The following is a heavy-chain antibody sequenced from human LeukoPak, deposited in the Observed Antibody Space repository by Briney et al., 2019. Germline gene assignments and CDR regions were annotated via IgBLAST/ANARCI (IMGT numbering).Heavy chain of an antibody. D-gene: IGHD3-10*01. CDR2: ISYDGSNK. CDR3: AKYPGARITMVTDP. J-gene: IGHJ5*02. Sequence: GGSLRLSCAASGFTFSSYGMHWVRQAPGKGLEWVSVISYDGSNKYYADSVKGRFTISRDNSKNTLYLQMNSLRAEDTAVYYCAKYPGARITMVTDPWGQGTLVTVSS. V-gene: IGHV3-30*18. CDR1: GFTFSSYG.